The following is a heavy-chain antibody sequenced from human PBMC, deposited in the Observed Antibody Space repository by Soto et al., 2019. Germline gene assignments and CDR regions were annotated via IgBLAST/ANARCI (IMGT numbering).Heavy chain of an antibody. D-gene: IGHD6-25*01. CDR2: IYTSGST. CDR1: GGSISSYY. J-gene: IGHJ4*02. CDR3: ARGAGIAAVSGFDY. Sequence: SETLSLTCTVSGGSISSYYWSWIRQPAGKGLEWIGRIYTSGSTNYNPSLKSRVTMSVDTSKNQFSLKPSSVTAADTAVYYCARGAGIAAVSGFDYWGQGXLVTVHS. V-gene: IGHV4-4*07.